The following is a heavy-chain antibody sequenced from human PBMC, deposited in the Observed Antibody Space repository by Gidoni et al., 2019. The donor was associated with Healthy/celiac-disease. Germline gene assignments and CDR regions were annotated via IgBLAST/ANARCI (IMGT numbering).Heavy chain of an antibody. CDR2: ISYDGSNK. CDR3: ARAVAVGAPFDY. V-gene: IGHV3-30-3*01. CDR1: GFTFRSYA. J-gene: IGHJ4*02. Sequence: QVQLVEAGGGVGEPWWALRLACAASGFTFRSYAMHWVRQAPGKGLEWVAVISYDGSNKYYADSVKGRFTISRDNSKNTLYLQMNSLRAEDTAVYYCARAVAVGAPFDYWGQGTLVTVSS. D-gene: IGHD1-26*01.